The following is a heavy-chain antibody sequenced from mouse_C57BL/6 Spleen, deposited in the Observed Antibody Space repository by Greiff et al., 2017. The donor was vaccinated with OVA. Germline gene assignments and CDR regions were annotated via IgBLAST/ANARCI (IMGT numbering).Heavy chain of an antibody. D-gene: IGHD1-1*01. J-gene: IGHJ3*01. V-gene: IGHV5-15*01. Sequence: EVHLVESGGGLVQPGGSLKLSCAASGFTFSDYGMAWVRQAPRKGPEWVAFISNLAYSIYYADTVTGRFTISRENAKNTLYLEMSSLRSEDTAMYYCARGMDGSSSFAYWGQGTLVTVSA. CDR1: GFTFSDYG. CDR3: ARGMDGSSSFAY. CDR2: ISNLAYSI.